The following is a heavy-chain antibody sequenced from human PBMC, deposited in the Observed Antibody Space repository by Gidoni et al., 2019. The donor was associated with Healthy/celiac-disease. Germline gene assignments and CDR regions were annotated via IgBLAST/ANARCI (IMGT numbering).Heavy chain of an antibody. Sequence: EVQLVQSGAAVKKPGESLKISCKGSGYSFTSYWIGWVRQIPGKGLEWMGIIYPGDSDTRYSPSFQGQVTISADKSISTAYRQWSSRKASDTAMYYCARLFEPFRGVNAFDIWGQGTMVTVSS. J-gene: IGHJ3*02. CDR2: IYPGDSDT. V-gene: IGHV5-51*01. D-gene: IGHD3-10*01. CDR1: GYSFTSYW. CDR3: ARLFEPFRGVNAFDI.